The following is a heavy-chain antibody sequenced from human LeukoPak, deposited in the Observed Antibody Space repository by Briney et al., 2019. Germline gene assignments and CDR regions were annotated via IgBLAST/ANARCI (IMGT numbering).Heavy chain of an antibody. Sequence: GGSLRLSCAASGFTFSSYAMSWVRQAPGKGLEWVSAISGSGGSAYYADSVKGRFTISRDNSKNTLYLQMNSLRAEDTAVYYCAKRPKDILTYGPIWGQGTMVTVSS. D-gene: IGHD3-9*01. CDR1: GFTFSSYA. CDR3: AKRPKDILTYGPI. J-gene: IGHJ3*02. CDR2: ISGSGGSA. V-gene: IGHV3-23*01.